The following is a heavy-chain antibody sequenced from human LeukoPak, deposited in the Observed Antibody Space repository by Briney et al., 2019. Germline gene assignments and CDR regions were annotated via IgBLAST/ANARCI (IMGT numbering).Heavy chain of an antibody. D-gene: IGHD5-18*01. CDR3: ARGRTAMVTSGHAFDI. V-gene: IGHV4-59*01. CDR2: VYYSGTT. J-gene: IGHJ3*02. CDR1: GGSISSYY. Sequence: TSETLSLTCTVSGGSISSYYWSWIRQPPGKGLEWIGFVYYSGTTNYNPSLKSRVTISVDTSKNQFSLKLSSVTAADTAVYYCARGRTAMVTSGHAFDIWGQGTMVTVSS.